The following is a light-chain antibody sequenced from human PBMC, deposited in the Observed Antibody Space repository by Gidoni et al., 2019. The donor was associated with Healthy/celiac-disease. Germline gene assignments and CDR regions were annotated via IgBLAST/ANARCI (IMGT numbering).Light chain of an antibody. J-gene: IGLJ2*01. CDR3: QAWDSSTAVV. V-gene: IGLV3-1*01. CDR2: QDS. CDR1: KLGDKY. Sequence: SYELTQPPSVTVSPGQTASITCSGDKLGDKYACWYQQKPGQSPVRVIYQDSKRPSGIPERFSASNSANTATLTSSATQAMDEADYYCQAWDSSTAVVFGGGTKLTVL.